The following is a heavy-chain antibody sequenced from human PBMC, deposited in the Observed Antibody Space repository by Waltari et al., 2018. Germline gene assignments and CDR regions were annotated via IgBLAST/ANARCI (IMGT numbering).Heavy chain of an antibody. CDR2: IKHNGST. D-gene: IGHD3-22*01. CDR3: ARGQGDYYDSSGYYV. CDR1: GGSFSGYY. V-gene: IGHV4-34*01. Sequence: QVQLQQWGAGLLKPSETLSLTCAVYGGSFSGYYWSWIRQPPGKGLEGIGEIKHNGSTNYNPCLKSRVTISVDTSKNQFSLKLSSVTAADTAVYYCARGQGDYYDSSGYYVWGQGTLVTVSS. J-gene: IGHJ4*02.